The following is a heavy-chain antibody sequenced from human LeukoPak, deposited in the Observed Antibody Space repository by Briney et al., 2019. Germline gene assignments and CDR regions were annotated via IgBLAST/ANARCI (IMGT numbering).Heavy chain of an antibody. CDR3: ARTTTTFDD. J-gene: IGHJ4*02. CDR1: GGSISSYY. D-gene: IGHD4-11*01. V-gene: IGHV4-59*01. CDR2: ISYSGST. Sequence: TETLSLTCTVSGGSISSYYWSWIRQPPGRGLEWIGYISYSGSTNYSPSLKSRVTISVDTSKNHFSLNLTSVTAADTAVYYCARTTTTFDDWGQGTLVTVSS.